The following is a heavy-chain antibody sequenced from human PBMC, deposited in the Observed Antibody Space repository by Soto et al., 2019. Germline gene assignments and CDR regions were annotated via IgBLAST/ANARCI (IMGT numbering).Heavy chain of an antibody. CDR3: ARRLSYGVAGPGTLFEF. J-gene: IGHJ4*02. D-gene: IGHD6-13*01. CDR1: DDSSSTSGYS. Sequence: SETLSLTCTVSDDSSSTSGYSWGWIRQPPGRGLEWIGRVHYSGRTSYSPSLRSRVTISVDTPESQFSLRLNSVTAADTAVYYCARRLSYGVAGPGTLFEFWGQGTLVTVSS. V-gene: IGHV4-39*01. CDR2: VHYSGRT.